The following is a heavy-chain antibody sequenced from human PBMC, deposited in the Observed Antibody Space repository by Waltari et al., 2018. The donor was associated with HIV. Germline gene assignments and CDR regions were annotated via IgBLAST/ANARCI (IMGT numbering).Heavy chain of an antibody. CDR3: ARYSAGVYGSGSYDY. V-gene: IGHV5-51*03. CDR2: IYPGDSDT. Sequence: EVQLVPSGAEVHKPGESLKISCKGSGYSFTSYWLAWVRQMPGKGLEWMGIIYPGDSDTRYSPSFQGQVTISADKSISTAYLQWSSLKASDTAMYYCARYSAGVYGSGSYDYWGQGTLVTVSS. J-gene: IGHJ4*02. CDR1: GYSFTSYW. D-gene: IGHD3-10*01.